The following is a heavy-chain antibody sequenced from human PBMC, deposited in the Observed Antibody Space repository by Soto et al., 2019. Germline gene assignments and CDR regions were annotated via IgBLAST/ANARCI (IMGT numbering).Heavy chain of an antibody. V-gene: IGHV2-5*02. CDR2: IYWDDDK. J-gene: IGHJ4*02. CDR1: GFSLSTSGVG. CDR3: AHRVYMVAGID. D-gene: IGHD5-12*01. Sequence: QITLKESGPTLVKPTQTLTLTCTFSGFSLSTSGVGVGWIRQPPGKALEWLALIYWDDDKRYSPSLKSRLNISKDTCKNQVVLTMTNMDPVDKATYYCAHRVYMVAGIDWGQGTLVTVSS.